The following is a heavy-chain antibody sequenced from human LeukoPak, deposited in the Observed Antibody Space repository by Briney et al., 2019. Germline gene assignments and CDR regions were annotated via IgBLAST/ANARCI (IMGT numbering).Heavy chain of an antibody. CDR3: AKDLLRWAFDI. CDR1: GFTFSNYA. J-gene: IGHJ3*02. D-gene: IGHD4-23*01. CDR2: ISGTAGTT. V-gene: IGHV3-23*01. Sequence: GGSLRLSCAASGFTFSNYAMSWVRQAPGKGLEWVSVISGTAGTTNYADSVKGRFTMSRDNSKNTLYLQMNSLRAEDTAVYYCAKDLLRWAFDIWGQGTMVTVSS.